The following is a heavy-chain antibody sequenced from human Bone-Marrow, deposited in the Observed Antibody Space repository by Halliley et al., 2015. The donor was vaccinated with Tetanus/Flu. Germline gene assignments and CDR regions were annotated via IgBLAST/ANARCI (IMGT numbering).Heavy chain of an antibody. Sequence: SGMGASTYSADSVKGRFTISRDNSKNTLYLQMNNLRAEDTAVYYCAKDIPSMVAGSLGGAFDIWGQGTVVTVSS. D-gene: IGHD5-12*01. J-gene: IGHJ3*02. V-gene: IGHV3-23*01. CDR2: SGMGAST. CDR3: AKDIPSMVAGSLGGAFDI.